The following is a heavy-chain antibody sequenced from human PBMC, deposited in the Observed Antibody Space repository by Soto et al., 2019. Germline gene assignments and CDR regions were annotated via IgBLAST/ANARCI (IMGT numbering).Heavy chain of an antibody. CDR3: AKDRYGDYSYYYIDV. CDR2: FSGSGGGT. V-gene: IGHV3-23*01. CDR1: GFTFSSYA. D-gene: IGHD4-17*01. J-gene: IGHJ6*03. Sequence: PGGSLRLSCADSGFTFSSYAMSWVRQAPGKGLEWVSAFSGSGGGTYHADSVKGRFTISRDTFKNTLYLQMNSLRAEDTAVYYCAKDRYGDYSYYYIDVWGKGTTVTVSS.